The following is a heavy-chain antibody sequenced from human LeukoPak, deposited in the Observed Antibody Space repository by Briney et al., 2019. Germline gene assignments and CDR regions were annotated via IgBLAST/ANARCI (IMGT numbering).Heavy chain of an antibody. CDR2: IIPIFGTA. J-gene: IGHJ3*02. D-gene: IGHD3-3*01. Sequence: SVKVSCKASGGTFSSYAISWVRQAPGQGLEWMGGIIPIFGTANYAQKCQGRVTITADESTSTAYMELSSLRSEDTAVYYCARGNGRITIFGEWLLVAFDIWGQGTMVTVSS. CDR3: ARGNGRITIFGEWLLVAFDI. CDR1: GGTFSSYA. V-gene: IGHV1-69*01.